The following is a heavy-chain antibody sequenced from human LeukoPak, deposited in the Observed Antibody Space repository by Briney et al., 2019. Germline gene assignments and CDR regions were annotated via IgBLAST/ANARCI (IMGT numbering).Heavy chain of an antibody. D-gene: IGHD3-22*01. CDR2: IYYSGST. CDR1: GGSISSYY. CDR3: ARDLIGYYYDSSGYYNYYYYMDV. J-gene: IGHJ6*03. V-gene: IGHV4-59*01. Sequence: PSETLSLTCTVSGGSISSYYWSWIRQPPGKGLEWIGYIYYSGSTNYNPSLKSRVTISVDTSKNQFSLKLSSVTAADTAVYYCARDLIGYYYDSSGYYNYYYYMDVWGKGTTVTISS.